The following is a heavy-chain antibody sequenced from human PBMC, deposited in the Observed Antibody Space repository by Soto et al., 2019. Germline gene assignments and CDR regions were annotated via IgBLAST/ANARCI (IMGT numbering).Heavy chain of an antibody. J-gene: IGHJ4*02. V-gene: IGHV3-23*01. CDR1: GFTFSSYA. CDR2: ISGGGGST. D-gene: IGHD6-13*01. Sequence: EVQLLESGGGLVQPGGSLRLSCAASGFTFSSYAMSWVRQAPGKGLEWVSAISGGGGSTYYADSVKGRFTISRDNSKNTLYLQMNSLRAEDTAVYYCALRGIAAAGTRVDYWGQGTLVTVSS. CDR3: ALRGIAAAGTRVDY.